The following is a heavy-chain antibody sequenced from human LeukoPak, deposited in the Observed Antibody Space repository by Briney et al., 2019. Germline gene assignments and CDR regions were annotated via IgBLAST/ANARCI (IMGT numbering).Heavy chain of an antibody. CDR3: ARGDIVVVPAGAFDI. Sequence: ASVKVSCKASGYTLTSYYMHWVRQAPGQGLERMGIINTSGGSTSYIHKFQGRVTMTRDTSTRTVYTELSSLRSEDTAVYYCARGDIVVVPAGAFDIWGQGTMVTVSS. D-gene: IGHD2-2*01. V-gene: IGHV1-46*01. CDR2: INTSGGST. CDR1: GYTLTSYY. J-gene: IGHJ3*02.